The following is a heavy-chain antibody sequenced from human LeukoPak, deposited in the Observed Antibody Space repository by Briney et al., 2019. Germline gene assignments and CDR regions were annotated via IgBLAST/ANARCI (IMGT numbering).Heavy chain of an antibody. Sequence: SVKVSCKASGGTFSSYAISWVRQAPGQGLEWMGGIIPIFGTANYAQKFQGRVTITADESTSTAYMELSSLRSEDTAVYYCARGGLRYFDWLPDYWGQGTLVTVSS. V-gene: IGHV1-69*13. CDR3: ARGGLRYFDWLPDY. J-gene: IGHJ4*02. CDR1: GGTFSSYA. CDR2: IIPIFGTA. D-gene: IGHD3-9*01.